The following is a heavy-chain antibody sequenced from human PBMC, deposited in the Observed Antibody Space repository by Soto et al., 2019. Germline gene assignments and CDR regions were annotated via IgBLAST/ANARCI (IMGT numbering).Heavy chain of an antibody. CDR3: ERDPFSGWFDS. J-gene: IGHJ5*01. CDR2: MTPDSGDT. CDR1: GHTLAIYD. Sequence: QVQLVQSGAEVRKPGASVKVSCKASGHTLAIYDINWVRQATGQGLEWMGWMTPDSGDTGYAQKLPGRVTMTWSTSITTAYMELSSLRFDDMAVYYCERDPFSGWFDSWWQGTLVTVSS. D-gene: IGHD3-16*01. V-gene: IGHV1-8*01.